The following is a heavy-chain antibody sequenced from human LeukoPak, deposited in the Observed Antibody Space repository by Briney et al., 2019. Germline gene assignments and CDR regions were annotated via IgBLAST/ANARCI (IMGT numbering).Heavy chain of an antibody. V-gene: IGHV3-7*01. CDR3: ARDSDFWSGYTPYYFDH. CDR2: IKHDGSEK. Sequence: HPAGSLRLSCAASGFSCSSYWMSWVRQAPGKGLEGVANIKHDGSEKYYVDSVKGRFTISRDNAENSLYLQMNSLRAEATAVYYCARDSDFWSGYTPYYFDHWGQGTLATVSS. J-gene: IGHJ4*02. CDR1: GFSCSSYW. D-gene: IGHD3-3*01.